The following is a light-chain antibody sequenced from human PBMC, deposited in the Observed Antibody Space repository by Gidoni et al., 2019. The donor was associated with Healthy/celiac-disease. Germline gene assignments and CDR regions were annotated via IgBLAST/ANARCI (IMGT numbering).Light chain of an antibody. CDR2: AAS. J-gene: IGKJ1*01. V-gene: IGKV1-6*01. CDR3: LQDYNYPWT. Sequence: GDRVTITCRASQGIRNDLGWYQQKPGKAPKLLIYAASSLQSGVPSRFSGSGSGTDFTLTISSLQPEDFATYYCLQDYNYPWTFGQGTKVEI. CDR1: QGIRND.